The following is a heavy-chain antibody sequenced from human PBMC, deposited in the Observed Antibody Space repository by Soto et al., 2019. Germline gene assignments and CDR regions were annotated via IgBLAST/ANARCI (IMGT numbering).Heavy chain of an antibody. CDR1: GFTFSSYA. Sequence: QPGGSLRLSCAASGFTFSSYAMSWVRQAPGKGLEWVSAISGSGGSTYYADSVKGRFTISRDNSKNTLYLQMNSLRAEDTAVYYCAKSGGFYYYYGMDVWGQGTTVTVS. D-gene: IGHD2-15*01. J-gene: IGHJ6*02. CDR3: AKSGGFYYYYGMDV. CDR2: ISGSGGST. V-gene: IGHV3-23*01.